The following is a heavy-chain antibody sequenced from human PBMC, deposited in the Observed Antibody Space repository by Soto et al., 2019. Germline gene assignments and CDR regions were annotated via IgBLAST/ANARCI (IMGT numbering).Heavy chain of an antibody. CDR3: VKDNKYDILSAWDALDI. D-gene: IGHD3-9*01. V-gene: IGHV3-23*01. CDR2: ISGGGGGT. CDR1: GFTFNNYA. Sequence: PGGSLRLSCASSGFTFNNYAMTWVRQAPGKGQEWVAAISGGGGGTYYANPVKGRVTISRDTSKNTLHLQMNTLRAEDTAIYYCVKDNKYDILSAWDALDIWGHGTFFPVSS. J-gene: IGHJ3*02.